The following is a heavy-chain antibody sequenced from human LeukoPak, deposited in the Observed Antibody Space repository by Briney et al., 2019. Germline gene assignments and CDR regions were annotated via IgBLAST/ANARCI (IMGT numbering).Heavy chain of an antibody. D-gene: IGHD5-24*01. CDR2: IYYSGST. J-gene: IGHJ4*02. CDR1: GGSISSSSYY. Sequence: SETLSLTCTVSGGSISSSSYYWGWIRQPPGKGLGWIGSIYYSGSTYYNPSLKSRVTISVDTSKNQFSLKLSSVTAADTAVYYCARDRAAEMATLQVPYFDYWGQGTLVTVSS. CDR3: ARDRAAEMATLQVPYFDY. V-gene: IGHV4-39*07.